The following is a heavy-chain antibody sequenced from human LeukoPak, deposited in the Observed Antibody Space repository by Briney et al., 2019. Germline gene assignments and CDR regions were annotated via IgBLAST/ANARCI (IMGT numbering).Heavy chain of an antibody. CDR3: ATTSGKTARHY. D-gene: IGHD5-18*01. J-gene: IGHJ4*02. CDR1: GGSISGQY. Sequence: SETLSLICTVSGGSISGQYWTWVRQPPGKGLEWIGYIHYTGSTYYDPSLESRVTMSVDTSKSHFSLHLISVTAADTAVYYCATTSGKTARHYWGQGILVTVSS. V-gene: IGHV4-59*11. CDR2: IHYTGST.